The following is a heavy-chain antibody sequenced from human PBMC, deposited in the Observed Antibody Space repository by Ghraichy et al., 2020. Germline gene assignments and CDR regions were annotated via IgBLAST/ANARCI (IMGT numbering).Heavy chain of an antibody. Sequence: SETLSLTCTVSGGSISSYYWSWIRQPPGKGLEWIGYIYYSGSTNYNPSLKSRVTISVDTSKNQFSLKLSSVTAADTAVYYCARASYGGNSGVDYWGQGTLVTVSS. D-gene: IGHD4-23*01. CDR1: GGSISSYY. CDR3: ARASYGGNSGVDY. J-gene: IGHJ4*02. V-gene: IGHV4-59*01. CDR2: IYYSGST.